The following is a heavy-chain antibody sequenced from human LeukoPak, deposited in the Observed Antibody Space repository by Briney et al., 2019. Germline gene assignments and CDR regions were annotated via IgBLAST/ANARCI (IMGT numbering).Heavy chain of an antibody. V-gene: IGHV3-7*03. D-gene: IGHD3-10*01. CDR3: AKRGVI. CDR1: GFTFSSYW. Sequence: GGSLRLSCAASGFTFSSYWMTWVRQAPGKGLEWVANMKEDGSEKYYVDSVKGRFTISRDNSRNTLYLQMNSLRAEDTAVYYCAKRGVIWGRGTMVTVSS. CDR2: MKEDGSEK. J-gene: IGHJ3*02.